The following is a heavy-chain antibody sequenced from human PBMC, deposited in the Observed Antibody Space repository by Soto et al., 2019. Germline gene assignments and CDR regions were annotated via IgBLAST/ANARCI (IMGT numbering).Heavy chain of an antibody. J-gene: IGHJ6*02. CDR2: ISSSGSTI. CDR1: GFTFSDYY. D-gene: IGHD3-10*01. V-gene: IGHV3-11*01. CDR3: ARITIGELLYYYYYYGMDV. Sequence: PGGSLRLSCAASGFTFSDYYMSWIRQAPGKGLEWVSYISSSGSTIYYADSVKGRFTISRDNAKNSLYLQMNSLRAEDTAVYYCARITIGELLYYYYYYGMDVWGQGTTVTVS.